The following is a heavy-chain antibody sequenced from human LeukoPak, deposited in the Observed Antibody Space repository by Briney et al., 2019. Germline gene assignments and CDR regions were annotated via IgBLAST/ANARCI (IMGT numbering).Heavy chain of an antibody. J-gene: IGHJ4*02. CDR2: IRSKANSYAT. V-gene: IGHV3-73*01. Sequence: GGSLKLSCAASGFTFSGSAMHWVRQASGKGLEWVGRIRSKANSYATAYAALVKGRFTISRDDSKNTAYLQMNSLKTEDTAVYYCTRDQTPYYWGQGTLVTVSS. CDR1: GFTFSGSA. CDR3: TRDQTPYY.